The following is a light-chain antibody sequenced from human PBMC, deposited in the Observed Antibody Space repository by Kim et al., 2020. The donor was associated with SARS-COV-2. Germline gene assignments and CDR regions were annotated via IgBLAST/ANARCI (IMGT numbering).Light chain of an antibody. CDR1: QSVSSY. J-gene: IGKJ3*01. Sequence: LSPGERATLSCRARQSVSSYLAWYQQKPGQAPRLLMYDASNRATGIPARFSGSGSGTEFTLTISSLEHEDFAVYYCQQRSNWLFTFGPGTKVDIK. V-gene: IGKV3-11*01. CDR3: QQRSNWLFT. CDR2: DAS.